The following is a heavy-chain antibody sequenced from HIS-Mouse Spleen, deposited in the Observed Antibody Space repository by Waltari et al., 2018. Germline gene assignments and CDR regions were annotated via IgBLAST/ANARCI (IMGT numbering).Heavy chain of an antibody. CDR2: IYYSGRT. Sequence: QLQLQESGPGLVKPSETLSPTCTVSGGSISSSSSYWGWIRQPPGKGLEWIGSIYYSGRTYYNPSLKSRVTISVDTSKNQFSLKLSSVTAADTAVYYCAREIPYSSSWYDWYFDLWGRGTLVTVSS. D-gene: IGHD6-13*01. CDR1: GGSISSSSSY. V-gene: IGHV4-39*07. CDR3: AREIPYSSSWYDWYFDL. J-gene: IGHJ2*01.